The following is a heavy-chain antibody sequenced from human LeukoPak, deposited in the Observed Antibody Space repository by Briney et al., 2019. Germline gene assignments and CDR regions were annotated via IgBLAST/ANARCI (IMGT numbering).Heavy chain of an antibody. CDR1: GYTFTSYG. D-gene: IGHD4-17*01. CDR3: ASEPPHDYGDYGLTYYMDV. V-gene: IGHV1-18*01. J-gene: IGHJ6*03. Sequence: ASVKVSCKASGYTFTSYGISWVRQAPGQGLEWMGWISAYNGNTNYAQKLQGRVTITADKSTSTAYMELSSLRSEDTAVYYCASEPPHDYGDYGLTYYMDVWGKGTTVTVSS. CDR2: ISAYNGNT.